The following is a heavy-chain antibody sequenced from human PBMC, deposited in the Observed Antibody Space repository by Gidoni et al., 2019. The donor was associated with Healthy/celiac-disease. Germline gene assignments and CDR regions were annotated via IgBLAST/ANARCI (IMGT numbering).Heavy chain of an antibody. CDR3: ARVYYDILTGYYDTLDY. D-gene: IGHD3-9*01. CDR2: IYYSGST. CDR1: GGSISTSSYY. Sequence: QLQLQESGPGLVKPSETLSLTCTVTGGSISTSSYYWGWIRQPPGKGLEWIGRIYYSGSTYYNPSLKSRVTISVDTSKNQFSRKLSFVTAADTAVYYCARVYYDILTGYYDTLDYWGQVTLVTGSS. J-gene: IGHJ4*02. V-gene: IGHV4-39*07.